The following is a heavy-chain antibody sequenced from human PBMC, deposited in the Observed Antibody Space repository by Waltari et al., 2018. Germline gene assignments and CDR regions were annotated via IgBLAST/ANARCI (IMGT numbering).Heavy chain of an antibody. CDR1: GFTFSSYW. D-gene: IGHD3-3*01. J-gene: IGHJ4*02. CDR2: SNSDGSST. V-gene: IGHV3-74*01. Sequence: EVQLVESGGGLVQPGGSLRLSCAASGFTFSSYWMHWVRQAPGKGLVWVSRSNSDGSSTSYADSVKGRFTISRDNAKNTLYLQMNSLRAEDTAVYYCARVAYYDFWSALPASFDYWGQGTLVTVSS. CDR3: ARVAYYDFWSALPASFDY.